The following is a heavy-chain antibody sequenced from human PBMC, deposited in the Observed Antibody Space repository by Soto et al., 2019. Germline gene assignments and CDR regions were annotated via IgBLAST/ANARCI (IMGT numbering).Heavy chain of an antibody. CDR2: ITGDGTDT. V-gene: IGHV3-23*01. Sequence: PGGSLRLSCAASGFSFSRLTMSWVRLAPGKGLEWVASITGDGTDTHYADSVRGRFTISRDNSRDTLHLQMTNLRAEDSALYYCTKPDVQYWGQGTPVTVPQ. CDR1: GFSFSRLT. CDR3: TKPDVQY. J-gene: IGHJ4*02.